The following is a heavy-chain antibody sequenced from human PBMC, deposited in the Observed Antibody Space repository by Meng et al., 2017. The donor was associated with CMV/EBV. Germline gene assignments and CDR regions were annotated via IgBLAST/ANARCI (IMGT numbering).Heavy chain of an antibody. D-gene: IGHD6-13*01. Sequence: ESCPGLVKPSQTPSLTCTVSGGSLSSGDYYWGWIRQPPGKGLEWIGYIYYSGSTYYNPSLKSRVTISVDTSKNQFSLKLSSVTAADTAVYYCARAQYSSSCDYWGQGTLVTVSS. CDR1: GGSLSSGDYY. J-gene: IGHJ4*02. CDR2: IYYSGST. CDR3: ARAQYSSSCDY. V-gene: IGHV4-30-4*08.